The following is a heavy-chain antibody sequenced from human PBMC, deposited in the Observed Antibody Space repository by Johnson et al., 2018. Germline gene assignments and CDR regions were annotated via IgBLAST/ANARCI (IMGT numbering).Heavy chain of an antibody. D-gene: IGHD3-10*01. Sequence: QVQLVESGGGVVQPGRSLRLSCAASGFTFSSYGMHSVRQAPGKGLEWVALISYDGSNKYYTDSVKGRFTISRDNSQNTLYLQMNSLIGEDTAMYYCAKDSAPYGRAYYYYMDVWGKGATFTVSS. J-gene: IGHJ6*03. CDR2: ISYDGSNK. CDR1: GFTFSSYG. CDR3: AKDSAPYGRAYYYYMDV. V-gene: IGHV3-30*18.